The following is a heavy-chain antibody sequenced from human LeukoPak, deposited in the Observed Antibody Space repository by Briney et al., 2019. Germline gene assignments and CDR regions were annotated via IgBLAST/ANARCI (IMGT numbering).Heavy chain of an antibody. CDR2: IYTSGST. CDR3: ARDLVRLYGDCRSGWFDP. V-gene: IGHV4-4*07. J-gene: IGHJ5*02. D-gene: IGHD4-17*01. Sequence: SETLSLTCTVSGGSISSYYWSWIRQPAGKGLEWIGRIYTSGSTNYNPSLRSRVTMSVDTSKNQFSLKLSSVTAADTAVYYCARDLVRLYGDCRSGWFDPWGQGTLVTISS. CDR1: GGSISSYY.